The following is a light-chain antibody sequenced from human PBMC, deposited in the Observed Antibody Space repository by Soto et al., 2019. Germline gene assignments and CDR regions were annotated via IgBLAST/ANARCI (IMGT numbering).Light chain of an antibody. CDR2: EVS. Sequence: QSVLTQPPSASGSPGQSVTISCTGTSSDVGGYKYVSWYQQHPGKAPKLMIYEVSKRPSGVPDRFSGSKSGNTASLTVSGLQAEDEADYYCSSYAGSNNLGFGGGTKVTVL. V-gene: IGLV2-8*01. J-gene: IGLJ2*01. CDR1: SSDVGGYKY. CDR3: SSYAGSNNLG.